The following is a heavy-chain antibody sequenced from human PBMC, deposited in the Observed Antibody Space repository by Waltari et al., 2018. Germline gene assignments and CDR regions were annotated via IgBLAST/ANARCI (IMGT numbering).Heavy chain of an antibody. D-gene: IGHD2-8*01. Sequence: EVQLVESGGALVQPGGSLRLSCAASGFPFSRYWMSWVRHAPGKGLEWVANTKSDGSGKYYADSVKCRFTISRDNAKNSLYLQMNSLRVEDTAVYYCATEEWYRFDYWGQGTLVTVSS. CDR3: ATEEWYRFDY. V-gene: IGHV3-7*01. CDR2: TKSDGSGK. J-gene: IGHJ4*02. CDR1: GFPFSRYW.